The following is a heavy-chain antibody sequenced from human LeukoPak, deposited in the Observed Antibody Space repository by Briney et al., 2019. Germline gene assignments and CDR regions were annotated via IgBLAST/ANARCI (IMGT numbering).Heavy chain of an antibody. V-gene: IGHV3-21*01. Sequence: GGSLRLSCEASGFTFKHYNMNWVRQAPGKGLEWVSSIDIASGSGFMYYADSVRGRFTISRDDAKNSLFLQMNSLSPEDTAVYYWARHLTNTNGYNWGPYHFYGMDVWGQGTTVTVSS. J-gene: IGHJ6*02. CDR3: ARHLTNTNGYNWGPYHFYGMDV. D-gene: IGHD5-24*01. CDR2: IDIASGSGFM. CDR1: GFTFKHYN.